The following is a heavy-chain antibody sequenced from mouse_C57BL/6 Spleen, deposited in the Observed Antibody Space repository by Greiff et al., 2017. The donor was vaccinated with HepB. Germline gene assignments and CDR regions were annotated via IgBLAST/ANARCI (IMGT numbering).Heavy chain of an antibody. CDR3: AREGYYGTNAY. V-gene: IGHV1-64*01. CDR2: IHPNSGST. Sequence: QVQLQQPGAELVKPGASVKLSCKASGYTFTSYWMHWVKQRPGQGLEWIGMIHPNSGSTNYNEKFKSKATLTVDKSSSTAYMQLSSLTSEDSAVYYCAREGYYGTNAYWGQGTLVTVSA. CDR1: GYTFTSYW. D-gene: IGHD1-1*01. J-gene: IGHJ3*01.